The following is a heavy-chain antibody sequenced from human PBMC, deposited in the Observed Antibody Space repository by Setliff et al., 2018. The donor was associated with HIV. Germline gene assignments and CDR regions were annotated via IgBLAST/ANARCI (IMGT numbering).Heavy chain of an antibody. D-gene: IGHD3-16*02. CDR3: AKDRWGGSDPDTFDI. CDR1: RFLFSDYE. Sequence: GGSLRLSCAASRFLFSDYELNWVRQAPGKGLEWVSYISPSASTIYYADSVKGRFTISRDNVKNSLYLQMNSLRAEDTAVYYCAKDRWGGSDPDTFDIWGQGTMVTVSS. V-gene: IGHV3-48*03. CDR2: ISPSASTI. J-gene: IGHJ3*02.